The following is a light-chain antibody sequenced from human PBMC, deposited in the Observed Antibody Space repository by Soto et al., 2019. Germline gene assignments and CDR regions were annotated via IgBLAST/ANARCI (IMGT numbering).Light chain of an antibody. Sequence: DIQMTQSPSTLSASVGDRVTITCRASQSISSWLAWYQQKPGKATKLLIYDAASLGSRVPLTLSDSSSETEFTPTISSLQADYFATYSCQQYNTYWTVGQGTKVEI. J-gene: IGKJ1*01. CDR3: QQYNTYWT. CDR1: QSISSW. V-gene: IGKV1-5*01. CDR2: DAA.